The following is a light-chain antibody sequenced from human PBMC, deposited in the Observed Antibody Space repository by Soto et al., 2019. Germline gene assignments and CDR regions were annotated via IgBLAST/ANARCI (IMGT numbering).Light chain of an antibody. J-gene: IGKJ5*01. CDR2: DAS. CDR1: QSISSY. V-gene: IGKV3-11*01. Sequence: EIVLTQSPAILSLSPGERATLSCRASQSISSYLAWYQQKPGQAPRLLVYDASNRATGTPARFSGSGSGTDFTLTISSLEPEDFAVYYCQQRNYWPITFGQGTRLEI. CDR3: QQRNYWPIT.